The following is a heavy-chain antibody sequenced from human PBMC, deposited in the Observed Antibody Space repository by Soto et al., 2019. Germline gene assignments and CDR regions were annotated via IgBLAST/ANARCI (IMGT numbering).Heavy chain of an antibody. D-gene: IGHD3-3*01. CDR2: IKSKTDGGTT. CDR1: GFTFSNAW. Sequence: EVQLLESGGGLVKPGGSLRLSCAASGFTFSNAWMNWVRQAPGKGLEWVGRIKSKTDGGTTDYAAPVKGRFTISRDDSENTLYLQMNSLKTEDTAVYYCTTAYDFWSGYSPWGQGTLVTVSS. CDR3: TTAYDFWSGYSP. V-gene: IGHV3-15*07. J-gene: IGHJ5*02.